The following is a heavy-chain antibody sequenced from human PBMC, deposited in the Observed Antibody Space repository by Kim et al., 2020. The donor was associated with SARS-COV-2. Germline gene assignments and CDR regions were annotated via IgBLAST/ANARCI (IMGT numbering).Heavy chain of an antibody. CDR2: ISGSGGST. CDR3: AKDLKGRLLIPQNYYYYGMDV. J-gene: IGHJ6*02. D-gene: IGHD2-21*01. CDR1: GFTFSSYA. V-gene: IGHV3-23*01. Sequence: GGSLRLSCAASGFTFSSYAMSWVRQAPGKGLEWVSAISGSGGSTYYADSVKGRFTISRDNSKNTLYLQMNSLRAEDTAVYYCAKDLKGRLLIPQNYYYYGMDVWGQGTTVTVSS.